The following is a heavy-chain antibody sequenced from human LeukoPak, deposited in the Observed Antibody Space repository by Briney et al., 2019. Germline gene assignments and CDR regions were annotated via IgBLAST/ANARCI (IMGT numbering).Heavy chain of an antibody. V-gene: IGHV4-59*01. J-gene: IGHJ4*02. CDR1: GGSISSYY. D-gene: IGHD1-26*01. CDR2: IYHSGST. CDR3: ARTYSGTSDY. Sequence: SETLSLTCTVSGGSISSYYWSWIRQPPGKGLEWIGYIYHSGSTNYNPSLKSRVTISIDTSKNQFSLKLSSVAAADTAMYYCARTYSGTSDYWGQGTLITVSS.